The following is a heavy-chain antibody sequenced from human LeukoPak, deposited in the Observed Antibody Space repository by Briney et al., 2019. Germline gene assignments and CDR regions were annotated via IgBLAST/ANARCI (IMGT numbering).Heavy chain of an antibody. J-gene: IGHJ3*02. CDR3: ARGERDWSGPDDAFDI. D-gene: IGHD3-3*01. CDR2: ISSSSSYI. CDR1: GFTFSSYS. V-gene: IGHV3-21*01. Sequence: GGSLRLSCAASGFTFSSYSMNWVRQAPGKGLQWVSSISSSSSYIYYADSVKGRFTISRDNAKNSLYLQMNSLRAEDTAVYYCARGERDWSGPDDAFDIWGQGTMVTVSS.